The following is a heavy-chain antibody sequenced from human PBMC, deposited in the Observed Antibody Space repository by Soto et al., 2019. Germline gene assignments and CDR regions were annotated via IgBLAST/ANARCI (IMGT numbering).Heavy chain of an antibody. Sequence: ASVKVSCKASGYTFANYGIHWVRQAPGQRLEWMGWINAGDGSTDYADSVKGRFTISRDNSKNTVYLQMSSLRVEDTAVYYCVKGEYYYDSSGYYPFDYWGQGTLVTVSS. V-gene: IGHV1-3*01. D-gene: IGHD3-22*01. CDR1: GYTFANYG. CDR2: INAGDGST. CDR3: VKGEYYYDSSGYYPFDY. J-gene: IGHJ4*02.